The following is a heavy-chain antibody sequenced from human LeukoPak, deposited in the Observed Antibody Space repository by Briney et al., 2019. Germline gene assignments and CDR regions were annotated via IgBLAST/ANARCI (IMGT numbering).Heavy chain of an antibody. J-gene: IGHJ6*02. CDR1: GFIFKNAW. V-gene: IGHV3-15*07. CDR3: VVATSGSTPRVYYYSYYAMDV. D-gene: IGHD2-15*01. Sequence: PGGSLRLSCAASGFIFKNAWMNWVRQAPGKGLEWVGRIKSNSDGGTTDYAAPVKGRSTISRDDSKDTLYLQMNSLKTEDTAVYYCVVATSGSTPRVYYYSYYAMDVWARGPRSPSP. CDR2: IKSNSDGGTT.